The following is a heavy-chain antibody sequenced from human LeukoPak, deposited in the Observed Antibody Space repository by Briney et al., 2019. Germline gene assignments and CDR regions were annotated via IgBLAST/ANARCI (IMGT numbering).Heavy chain of an antibody. CDR3: ARSINMCDSSGSDAFDI. D-gene: IGHD3-22*01. CDR2: ISAYNGNT. Sequence: ASVKVSCKASGYTFTSYGISWVRQAPGQGLEWMGWISAYNGNTNYAQKLQGRVTMTTDTSTSTAYMELRSLRSDDTAVYYCARSINMCDSSGSDAFDIWGQGTMVTVSS. CDR1: GYTFTSYG. V-gene: IGHV1-18*01. J-gene: IGHJ3*02.